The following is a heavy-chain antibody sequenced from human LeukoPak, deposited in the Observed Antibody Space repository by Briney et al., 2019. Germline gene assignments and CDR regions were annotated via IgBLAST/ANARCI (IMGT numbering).Heavy chain of an antibody. V-gene: IGHV3-33*01. D-gene: IGHD2-15*01. CDR3: ARAGGYCSGGSCYRGYSWFDP. CDR1: GFTLSSSG. J-gene: IGHJ5*02. CDR2: ILYDGSNK. Sequence: GGSLRLSCAASGFTLSSSGMHWVRQAPGKGLEWVAVILYDGSNKYYADSVKGRFTISRDNSKNTLHLQMNSLRVEDTAVYYCARAGGYCSGGSCYRGYSWFDPWGQGTLVTVSS.